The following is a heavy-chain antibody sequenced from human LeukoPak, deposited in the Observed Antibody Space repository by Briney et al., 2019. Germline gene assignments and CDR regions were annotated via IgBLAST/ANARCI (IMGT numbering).Heavy chain of an antibody. D-gene: IGHD5-18*01. V-gene: IGHV4-39*07. CDR1: GGSISSSTYY. J-gene: IGHJ4*02. CDR2: IYYSGST. CDR3: ARVDTAMVCDY. Sequence: PSETLSLTCSVSGGSISSSTYYWGWIRQPPGKGLEWIGSIYYSGSTYYNPSLKSRVTMSVDTSKNQFSLKLSSVTAADTALYYCARVDTAMVCDYWGQGTLVTVSS.